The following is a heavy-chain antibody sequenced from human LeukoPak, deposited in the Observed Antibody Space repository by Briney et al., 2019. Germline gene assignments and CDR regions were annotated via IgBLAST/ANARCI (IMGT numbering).Heavy chain of an antibody. CDR2: IYSGGST. CDR1: GFTVSSNY. D-gene: IGHD3-22*01. J-gene: IGHJ4*02. CDR3: ARDFELGNTYYYDSSGYYYAYY. Sequence: GGSLRLSCAASGFTVSSNYMSWVRQAPGKGLEWVSVIYSGGSTHYADSVKGRFTISRDNSKNTLYLQMNSLRAEDTAVYYCARDFELGNTYYYDSSGYYYAYYWGQGTLVTVSS. V-gene: IGHV3-66*01.